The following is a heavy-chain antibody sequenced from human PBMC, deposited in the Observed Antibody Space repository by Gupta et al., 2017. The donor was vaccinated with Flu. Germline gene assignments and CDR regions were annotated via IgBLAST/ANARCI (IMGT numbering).Heavy chain of an antibody. V-gene: IGHV1-69*06. J-gene: IGHJ6*02. CDR2: IIPIFGTA. Sequence: GQGLEWMGGIIPIFGTANYAQKFQGRVTITADKSTSTAYMELSSLRSEDTAVYYCARNTVMNLNYYYYGMDVWGQGTTVTVSS. CDR3: ARNTVMNLNYYYYGMDV. D-gene: IGHD4-4*01.